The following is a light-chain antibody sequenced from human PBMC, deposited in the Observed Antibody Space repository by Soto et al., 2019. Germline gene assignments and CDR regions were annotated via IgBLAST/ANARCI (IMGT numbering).Light chain of an antibody. J-gene: IGKJ4*01. CDR3: QQLNSYPLT. Sequence: DIQLTQSPSFLSASVGDRVTITCRASQGISSYLAWYQQKPEKAPKLLIYAASTLQSGVPSRFSGSGSGTEFTLTISSLRPEDFATYYCQQLNSYPLTFGGGTKVDIK. V-gene: IGKV1-9*01. CDR1: QGISSY. CDR2: AAS.